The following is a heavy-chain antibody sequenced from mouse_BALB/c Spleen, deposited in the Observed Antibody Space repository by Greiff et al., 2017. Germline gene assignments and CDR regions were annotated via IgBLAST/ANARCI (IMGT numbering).Heavy chain of an antibody. CDR3: ARRRSTMITTGAMDY. D-gene: IGHD2-4*01. CDR1: GYTFSSYW. V-gene: IGHV1-9*01. Sequence: VQLQQSGAELMKPGASVKISCKATGYTFSSYWIEWVKQRPGHGLEWIGEILPGSGSTNYNEKFKGKATFTADTSSNTAYMQLSSLTSEDSAVYYCARRRSTMITTGAMDYWGQGTSVTVSS. J-gene: IGHJ4*01. CDR2: ILPGSGST.